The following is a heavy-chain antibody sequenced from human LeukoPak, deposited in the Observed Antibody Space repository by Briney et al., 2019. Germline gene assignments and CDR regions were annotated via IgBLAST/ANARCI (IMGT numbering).Heavy chain of an antibody. CDR3: ARVPRGDYGLDY. CDR2: INPNSGGT. V-gene: IGHV1-2*02. J-gene: IGHJ4*02. CDR1: GYTFTGYY. D-gene: IGHD3-10*01. Sequence: ASVKVSCKASGYTFTGYYMHWVRQAPGQGLEWMGWINPNSGGTNYAQKFQGRVTMTRDTSISTAYMELSRLRSDDTVVYYCARVPRGDYGLDYWGQGTLVTVSS.